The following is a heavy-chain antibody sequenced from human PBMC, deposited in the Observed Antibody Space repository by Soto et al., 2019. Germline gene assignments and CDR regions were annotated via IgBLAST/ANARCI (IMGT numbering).Heavy chain of an antibody. D-gene: IGHD6-19*01. Sequence: QVQLVQSGAEVKKLGASVKVSCKASGYTFTNFGISWVRQAPGQGLEWMSWISTYNGHTTSAQQLQGRLTMTTDTSTSTASMELRSLRSDDAAVYFCARDWGQQWLAYGLDVWGQGTTVTVSS. CDR2: ISTYNGHT. CDR3: ARDWGQQWLAYGLDV. V-gene: IGHV1-18*01. J-gene: IGHJ6*02. CDR1: GYTFTNFG.